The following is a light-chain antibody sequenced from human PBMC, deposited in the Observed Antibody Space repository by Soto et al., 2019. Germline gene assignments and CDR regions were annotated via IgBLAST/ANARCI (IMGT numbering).Light chain of an antibody. J-gene: IGLJ1*01. Sequence: QSVLTQPASVSGSPGQSITISCTGTSSDFGSYNLVSWYQQHPGKAPKLMIYEVSKRPSGVSNRFSGSKSGNTASLTISGLQAEDEADYYCCSYAGSSTFYAFGTGTKDTVL. V-gene: IGLV2-23*02. CDR3: CSYAGSSTFYA. CDR2: EVS. CDR1: SSDFGSYNL.